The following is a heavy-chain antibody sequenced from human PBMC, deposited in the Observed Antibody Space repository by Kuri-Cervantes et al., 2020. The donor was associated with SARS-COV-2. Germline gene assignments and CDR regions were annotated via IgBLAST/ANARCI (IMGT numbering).Heavy chain of an antibody. CDR3: AKSGYSSSSYYYYGMDV. J-gene: IGHJ6*02. CDR2: ISYDGSNK. CDR1: GFTFSSYG. D-gene: IGHD6-6*01. Sequence: GGSLRLSCAASGFTFSSYGMHWVRQAPGEGLEWVAVISYDGSNKYYADSVKGRFTISRDNSKNTLYLQMNSLRAEDTAVYYCAKSGYSSSSYYYYGMDVWGQGTTVTVSS. V-gene: IGHV3-30*18.